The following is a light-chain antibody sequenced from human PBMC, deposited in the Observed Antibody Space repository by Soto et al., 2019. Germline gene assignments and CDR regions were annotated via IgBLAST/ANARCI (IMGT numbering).Light chain of an antibody. J-gene: IGLJ2*01. CDR2: EVS. Sequence: QSALTQPASVSGSPGQSITISCTGTSSDVGNYKYVSWYQQHPGKAPKLMIYEVSNRPSGVSNRFSGSKSGNTASLTISGLQAEDETDYYCTSYTTTSIVVFGGGTKLTVL. CDR1: SSDVGNYKY. CDR3: TSYTTTSIVV. V-gene: IGLV2-14*01.